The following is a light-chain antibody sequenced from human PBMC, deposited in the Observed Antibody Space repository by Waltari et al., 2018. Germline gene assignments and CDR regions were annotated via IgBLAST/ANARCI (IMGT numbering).Light chain of an antibody. V-gene: IGLV2-14*03. CDR2: DVH. CDR3: ASKTNNAAVL. Sequence: QSALTQPASVSGSPGQSITISCTGTSTDVGAYDCVSWYQHHPGKVPQLLIYDVHNRPSGASDRFSGSKSGNTASLTISGLQAGDEADYYCASKTNNAAVLFGGGTMVTVL. CDR1: STDVGAYDC. J-gene: IGLJ3*02.